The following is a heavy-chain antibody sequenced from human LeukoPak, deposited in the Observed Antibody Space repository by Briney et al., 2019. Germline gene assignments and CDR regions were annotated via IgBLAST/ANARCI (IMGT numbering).Heavy chain of an antibody. D-gene: IGHD3-22*01. CDR1: GFTFSSYT. V-gene: IGHV3-30*02. CDR2: TWYDGSNK. Sequence: QPGGSLRLSCAASGFTFSSYTMHWVRQAPGEGLEWVALTWYDGSNKYYADSVKGRFTISRDNSKNTLYLQMNSLRAEDTAVYYCAKFSITMIVVATPYMEDAFDIWGQGTMVTVSS. J-gene: IGHJ3*02. CDR3: AKFSITMIVVATPYMEDAFDI.